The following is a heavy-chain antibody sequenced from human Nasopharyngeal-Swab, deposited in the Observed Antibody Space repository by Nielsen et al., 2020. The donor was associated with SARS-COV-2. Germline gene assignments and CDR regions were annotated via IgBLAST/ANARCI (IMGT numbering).Heavy chain of an antibody. Sequence: GGSLRLSCVASEFTFSSYSMNWVRQAPGKGLEWVSYISDSSRTIHYADSVKGRFTVSRDNSKTSLYLQMNGLRAEDTAVYYCARGSPRQPWGLMDYWGQGTLVTVSS. V-gene: IGHV3-48*04. CDR1: EFTFSSYS. J-gene: IGHJ4*02. CDR3: ARGSPRQPWGLMDY. CDR2: ISDSSRTI. D-gene: IGHD7-27*01.